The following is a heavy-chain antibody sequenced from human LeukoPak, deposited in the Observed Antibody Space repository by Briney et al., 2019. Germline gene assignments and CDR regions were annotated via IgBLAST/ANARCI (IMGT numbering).Heavy chain of an antibody. CDR2: IRFDGRDK. J-gene: IGHJ4*02. V-gene: IGHV3-30*02. D-gene: IGHD6-13*01. CDR1: GFTFSSYG. Sequence: GGSLRLSCAASGFTFSSYGMNWVRQAPGKGLEWVAFIRFDGRDKYYADSVKGRFTISRDNSKNTLYLQMNSLRAEDTAVYYCAKRPSYGSIAAAGTVGGQGTLVTVSS. CDR3: AKRPSYGSIAAAGTV.